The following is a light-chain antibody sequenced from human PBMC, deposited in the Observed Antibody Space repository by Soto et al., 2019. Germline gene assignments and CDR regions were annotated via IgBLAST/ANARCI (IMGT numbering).Light chain of an antibody. CDR3: QQSYSTPT. CDR2: KAS. J-gene: IGKJ1*01. Sequence: DIQMTQSPSTLSGSVGDRVTITCRASQSISSWLAWYQQKPGKAPKLLIYKASSLESGVPSRFSGSGSGTDFTLTISSLQPEDFATYYCQQSYSTPTFGQGTKVDIK. CDR1: QSISSW. V-gene: IGKV1-5*03.